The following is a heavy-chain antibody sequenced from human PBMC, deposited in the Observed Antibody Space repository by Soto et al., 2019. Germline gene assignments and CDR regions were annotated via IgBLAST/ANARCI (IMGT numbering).Heavy chain of an antibody. Sequence: QVPLVQSGAEVKKPGASVKVSCKASGYTFTSYGISWVRQAPGQGLEWMGWISAHNGNTNYAQKFQGRVTMTTDTSTSTAYMELRSLRSDDTAVYYCARWGWNYGGTDYYYGMDVWGQGTTVTVSS. CDR3: ARWGWNYGGTDYYYGMDV. D-gene: IGHD1-7*01. CDR1: GYTFTSYG. V-gene: IGHV1-18*01. J-gene: IGHJ6*02. CDR2: ISAHNGNT.